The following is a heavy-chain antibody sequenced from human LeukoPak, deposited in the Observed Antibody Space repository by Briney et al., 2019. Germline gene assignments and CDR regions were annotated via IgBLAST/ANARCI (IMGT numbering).Heavy chain of an antibody. J-gene: IGHJ3*02. CDR1: GGTFSSYA. CDR3: ARKYCSSTSCFSDAFDI. Sequence: SVKVSCKASGGTFSSYAISWVRQAPGQGLEWMGGIIPIFGTANYAQKFQGRVTITTDESTSTAYMELSSLRSEDTAVYYCARKYCSSTSCFSDAFDIWGQGTMVTVSS. CDR2: IIPIFGTA. D-gene: IGHD2-2*01. V-gene: IGHV1-69*05.